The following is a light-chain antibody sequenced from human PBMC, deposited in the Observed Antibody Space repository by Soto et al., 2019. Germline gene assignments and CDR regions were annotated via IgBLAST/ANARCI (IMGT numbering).Light chain of an antibody. V-gene: IGLV2-14*01. CDR2: EVT. Sequence: QSVLTQPASVSGSPGQSITISCTGTSSDVGRFNFVSWFQQHPGKAPKLLIYEVTKRPSGVSNRFSGSKSGNTASLTISGLQTEDEADYFCFSKVSGFVYGFGTGTKVTVL. CDR1: SSDVGRFNF. J-gene: IGLJ1*01. CDR3: FSKVSGFVYG.